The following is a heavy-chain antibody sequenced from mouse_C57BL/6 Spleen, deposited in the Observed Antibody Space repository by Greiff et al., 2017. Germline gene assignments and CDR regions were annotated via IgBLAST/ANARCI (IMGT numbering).Heavy chain of an antibody. Sequence: EVQLQQSGPELVKPGASVKISCKASGYTFTDYYMNWVKQSHGKSLEWIGDINPNNGGTSYNQKFKGKATLTVDKSSSTAYMELRSLTSEDSAVYYCARRDYGSSGDWYFDVWGTGTTVTVSS. CDR2: INPNNGGT. D-gene: IGHD1-1*01. CDR3: ARRDYGSSGDWYFDV. CDR1: GYTFTDYY. J-gene: IGHJ1*03. V-gene: IGHV1-26*01.